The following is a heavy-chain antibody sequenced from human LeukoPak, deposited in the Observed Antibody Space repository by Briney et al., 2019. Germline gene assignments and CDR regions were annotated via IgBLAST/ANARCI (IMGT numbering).Heavy chain of an antibody. Sequence: GGSLRLSCAASGFSFSVYEMHWVRQAPGKGLEWISDISSSVTTTYYADSVKGRFTISRDNAKKSTYLQMNSLRAEDTAVYYCTTPTVATNFDYWGQGTLVTVSS. CDR2: ISSSVTTT. V-gene: IGHV3-48*03. D-gene: IGHD5-12*01. J-gene: IGHJ4*02. CDR1: GFSFSVYE. CDR3: TTPTVATNFDY.